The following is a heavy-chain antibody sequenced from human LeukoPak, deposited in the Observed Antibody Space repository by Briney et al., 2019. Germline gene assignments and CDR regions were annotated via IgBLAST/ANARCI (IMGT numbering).Heavy chain of an antibody. D-gene: IGHD2-2*01. CDR2: IYDSGTT. V-gene: IGHV4-59*01. Sequence: SETLSLTCTVSGGSISSYYWSWIRQPPGKGLEWIGYIYDSGTTNYKPSLESRVTISVDTSKNQFSLNLTSMTAADTAVYFCARDPSWTRGYFDYWGQGALVTVSS. CDR1: GGSISSYY. CDR3: ARDPSWTRGYFDY. J-gene: IGHJ4*02.